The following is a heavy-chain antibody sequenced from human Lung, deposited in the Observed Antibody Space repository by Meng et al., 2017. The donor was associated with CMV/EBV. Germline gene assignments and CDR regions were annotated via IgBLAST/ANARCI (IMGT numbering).Heavy chain of an antibody. Sequence: GGSXRLXCAASGFTFDDYGMSWVRQVPGKGLEWVSGIIWNGASASYADSVKGRFTISRDNAKNSLYLQMNSLRAEDTALYYCARDRESSEYYLDCWGQGTXVTVSS. V-gene: IGHV3-20*04. D-gene: IGHD1-26*01. CDR3: ARDRESSEYYLDC. CDR1: GFTFDDYG. J-gene: IGHJ4*02. CDR2: IIWNGASA.